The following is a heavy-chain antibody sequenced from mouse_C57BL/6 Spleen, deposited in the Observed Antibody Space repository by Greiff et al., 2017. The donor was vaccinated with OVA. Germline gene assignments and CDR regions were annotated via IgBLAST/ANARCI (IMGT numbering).Heavy chain of an antibody. D-gene: IGHD1-1*01. V-gene: IGHV3-6*01. CDR2: ISYDGSN. J-gene: IGHJ1*03. CDR1: GYSITSGYY. Sequence: EVQLQESGPGLVKPSQSLSLTCSVTGYSITSGYYWNWIRQFPGNKLEWMGYISYDGSNNYNPSLKNRISITRDTSKNQFFLTLNSVTTEDTATYDCARTATTVVADWYFDVWGTGTTVTVSS. CDR3: ARTATTVVADWYFDV.